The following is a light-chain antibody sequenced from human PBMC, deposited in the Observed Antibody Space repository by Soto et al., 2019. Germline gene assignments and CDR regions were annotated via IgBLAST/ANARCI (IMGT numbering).Light chain of an antibody. V-gene: IGKV1-5*03. Sequence: DIQMTQSPSTLSASVGDRVTITCRASQSISGWLAWYQQKPGKAPNLLIYKASSLESGVPSRFSGSGSGTEFTLTISSLQPDDFATYYCQQYNSYPTFGQGTRLEIK. CDR3: QQYNSYPT. CDR1: QSISGW. CDR2: KAS. J-gene: IGKJ5*01.